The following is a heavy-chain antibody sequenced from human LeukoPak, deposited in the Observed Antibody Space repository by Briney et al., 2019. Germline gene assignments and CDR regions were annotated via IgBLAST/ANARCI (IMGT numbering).Heavy chain of an antibody. D-gene: IGHD2-21*01. CDR1: GFTFSGYS. CDR3: TILAGNPY. Sequence: PGGSLRLSCAASGFTFSGYSMNWVRQAPGKGLEWVSSITGSADNTYYADSVKGRFTISRDNSKNTLYLQMNSLRAEDTAVYYCTILAGNPYWGPGTLVTVSS. V-gene: IGHV3-23*01. J-gene: IGHJ4*02. CDR2: ITGSADNT.